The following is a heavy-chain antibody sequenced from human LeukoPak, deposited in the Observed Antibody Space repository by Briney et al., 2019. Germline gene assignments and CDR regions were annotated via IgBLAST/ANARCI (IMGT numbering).Heavy chain of an antibody. CDR2: ISSSSSYI. CDR3: ARDLSFGAITVVTDSGEDS. J-gene: IGHJ4*02. D-gene: IGHD4-23*01. V-gene: IGHV3-21*01. Sequence: PGGSLRLSCAASGFTFSSYYMNWVRQAPGKGLEWVSSISSSSSYIYYADSVKGRFTISRDNAKNSLYLQMNSLRAEDTAVYYCARDLSFGAITVVTDSGEDSWGQGTLVTVSS. CDR1: GFTFSSYY.